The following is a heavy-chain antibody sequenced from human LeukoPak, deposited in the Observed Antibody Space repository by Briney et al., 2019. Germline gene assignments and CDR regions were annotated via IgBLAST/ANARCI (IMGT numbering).Heavy chain of an antibody. V-gene: IGHV4-59*01. CDR3: ARGTGAYYYL. CDR2: IYYSGST. J-gene: IGHJ3*01. D-gene: IGHD3-22*01. Sequence: SETLSLTCTVSGGSISDYYWSWIRQPPGKGLEWIGYIYYSGSTKYNPYLKSRVTISIDTSKNQFSLKLSSVTAADTALYYCARGTGAYYYLWGQGTMVTVPS. CDR1: GGSISDYY.